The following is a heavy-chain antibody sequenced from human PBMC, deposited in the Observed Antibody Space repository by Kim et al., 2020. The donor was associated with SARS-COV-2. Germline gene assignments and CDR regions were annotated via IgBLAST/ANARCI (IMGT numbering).Heavy chain of an antibody. Sequence: GGSLRLSCAASGFTFSSYGMHWVRQAPGKGLEWVAVIWYDGSNKYYADSVKGRFTISRDNSKNTLYLQMNSLRAEDTAVYYCAKLSDDSSGYDFLRLYYYGMDVWGQGTTVTVSS. CDR3: AKLSDDSSGYDFLRLYYYGMDV. CDR2: IWYDGSNK. CDR1: GFTFSSYG. V-gene: IGHV3-33*06. D-gene: IGHD3-22*01. J-gene: IGHJ6*02.